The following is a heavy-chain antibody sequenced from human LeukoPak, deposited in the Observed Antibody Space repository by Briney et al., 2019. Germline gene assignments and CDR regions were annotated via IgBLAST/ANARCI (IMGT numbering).Heavy chain of an antibody. CDR3: ARDMGWLFDY. V-gene: IGHV3-48*01. D-gene: IGHD3-3*01. J-gene: IGHJ4*02. CDR1: GFTFSSYS. CDR2: ISSSSSTI. Sequence: GGSLRLSCAAPGFTFSSYSMNWVRQAPGKGLEWVSYISSSSSTIYYADSVKGRFTISRDNAKNSLYLQMNSLRAEDTAVYYCARDMGWLFDYWGQGTLVTVSS.